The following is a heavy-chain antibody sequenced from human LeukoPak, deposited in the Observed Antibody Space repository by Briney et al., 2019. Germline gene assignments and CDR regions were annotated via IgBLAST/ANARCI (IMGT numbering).Heavy chain of an antibody. D-gene: IGHD2-21*01. J-gene: IGHJ6*03. V-gene: IGHV4-30-2*01. CDR2: IYHSGST. Sequence: SETLSLTCTVSGGSISSGGYYWSWIRQPPGKGLEWIGYIYHSGSTYYNPSLKSRVTISVDRSKNQFSLKLSSVTAADTAVYYCARGLWSPSTLDYYYYYMDVWGKGTTVTVSS. CDR1: GGSISSGGYY. CDR3: ARGLWSPSTLDYYYYYMDV.